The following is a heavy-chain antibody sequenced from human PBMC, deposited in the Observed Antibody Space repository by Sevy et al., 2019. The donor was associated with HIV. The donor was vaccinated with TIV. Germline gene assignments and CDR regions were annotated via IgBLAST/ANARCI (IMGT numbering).Heavy chain of an antibody. CDR1: GFTFSPYW. V-gene: IGHV3-7*04. CDR2: IRPDGSNK. Sequence: GGSLRLSCAASGFTFSPYWMTWVRQAPGKGREWVANIRPDGSNKYYVESVKGRLTISRDNAKNSLYLQMNSRRADDTVMYYCARGLGLDCWGQGALVTVSS. CDR3: ARGLGLDC. D-gene: IGHD3-16*01. J-gene: IGHJ4*02.